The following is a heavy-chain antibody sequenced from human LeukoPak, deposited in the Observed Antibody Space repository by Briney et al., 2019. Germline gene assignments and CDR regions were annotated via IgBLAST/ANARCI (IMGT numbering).Heavy chain of an antibody. V-gene: IGHV1-2*02. J-gene: IGHJ5*02. Sequence: ASVKVSCKTSGYTFTGYYIHWVRQAPRQGLEWMGWINPNSGVTSYAQSFQGRVTITRDTSISTAYMELSRLISDDTAVYYCARDRGVTLVRVCMRWLDPWGQGTLVTVSS. CDR1: GYTFTGYY. CDR2: INPNSGVT. CDR3: ARDRGVTLVRVCMRWLDP. D-gene: IGHD3-10*01.